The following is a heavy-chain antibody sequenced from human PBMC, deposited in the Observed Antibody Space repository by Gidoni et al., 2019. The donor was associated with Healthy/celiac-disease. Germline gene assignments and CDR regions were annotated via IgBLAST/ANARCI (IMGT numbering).Heavy chain of an antibody. CDR2: ISSSSSYI. V-gene: IGHV3-21*01. CDR1: GSTFSSYS. D-gene: IGHD6-13*01. J-gene: IGHJ4*02. Sequence: EVQLVESGGGLVKPGGSLRLSCAASGSTFSSYSMNWVRQAPGKGLEWVSSISSSSSYIYYADSVKGRFTISRDNAKNSLYLQMNSLRAEDTAVYYCARLDPYSSSWDLWGQGTLVTVSS. CDR3: ARLDPYSSSWDL.